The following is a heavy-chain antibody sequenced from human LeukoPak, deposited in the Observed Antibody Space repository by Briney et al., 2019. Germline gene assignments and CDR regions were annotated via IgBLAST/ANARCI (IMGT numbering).Heavy chain of an antibody. CDR1: GYTSTGYY. Sequence: ASVKVSCKASGYTSTGYYMHWVRQAPGQGLEWMGWINPNSGGTNYAQKFQGWVTMTRDTSISTAYMELSRLRSDDTAVYYCARGGSCSSTSCYDRYYGMDVWGKGTTVTVSS. V-gene: IGHV1-2*04. J-gene: IGHJ6*04. CDR3: ARGGSCSSTSCYDRYYGMDV. D-gene: IGHD2-2*01. CDR2: INPNSGGT.